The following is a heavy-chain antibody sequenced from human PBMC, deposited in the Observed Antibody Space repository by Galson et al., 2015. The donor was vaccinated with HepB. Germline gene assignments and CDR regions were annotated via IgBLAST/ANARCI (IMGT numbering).Heavy chain of an antibody. D-gene: IGHD2-21*02. CDR3: AKDNLDDPTYAYCGGDCFPGVVDW. V-gene: IGHV3-23*01. CDR2: ISGSGGST. CDR1: GFTFSSYA. Sequence: SLRLSCAASGFTFSSYAMSWVRQAPGKGLEWVSAISGSGGSTYYADSVKGRFTISRDNSKNTLYLQMNSLRAEDTAVYYCAKDNLDDPTYAYCGGDCFPGVVDWWGQGTLVTVSS. J-gene: IGHJ4*02.